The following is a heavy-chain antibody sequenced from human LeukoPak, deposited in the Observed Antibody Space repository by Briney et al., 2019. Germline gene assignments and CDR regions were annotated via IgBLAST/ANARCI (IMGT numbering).Heavy chain of an antibody. V-gene: IGHV3-11*01. CDR1: GYTSNIFY. CDR2: ISSAGDTI. D-gene: IGHD3-16*02. Sequence: GRSLRLSCAAPGYTSNIFYISSVSKSRGKGPEWVSYISSAGDTIYYADSVKGRFTISRDNAKNSLYLQMHSLRAEDTAVYYCARAPGLYDYVWASYRYTGKGYYFDYWGQGILVTVSS. J-gene: IGHJ4*02. CDR3: ARAPGLYDYVWASYRYTGKGYYFDY.